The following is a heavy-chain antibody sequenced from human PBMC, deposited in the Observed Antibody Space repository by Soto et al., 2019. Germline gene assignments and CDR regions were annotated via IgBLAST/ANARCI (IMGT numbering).Heavy chain of an antibody. V-gene: IGHV1-2*02. D-gene: IGHD3-16*02. CDR1: GYSFNDYY. CDR3: ARRPRKELWFPNVY. J-gene: IGHJ4*02. CDR2: ISPSSGGT. Sequence: QVQLVQSASEVQKPGTSVKVSCKASGYSFNDYYIHWVRQAPGQGPEWMGWISPSSGGTHYAPKFEGRVTLTRDTSISTAYMHLTTLRSDDTAVYYCARRPRKELWFPNVYWGQGTVVTVSS.